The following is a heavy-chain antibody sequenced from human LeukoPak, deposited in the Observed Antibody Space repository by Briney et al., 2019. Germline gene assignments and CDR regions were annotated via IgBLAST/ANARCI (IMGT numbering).Heavy chain of an antibody. CDR2: IIPIFGTA. CDR1: GGTFSSYA. Sequence: SVKASCKASGGTFSSYAISWVRQAPGQGLEWMGGIIPIFGTANYAQKFQGRVTITADESTSTAYMELSSLRSEDTAVYYCAREIGYCSSTSCPFDYWGQGTLVTVSS. J-gene: IGHJ4*02. D-gene: IGHD2-2*01. V-gene: IGHV1-69*13. CDR3: AREIGYCSSTSCPFDY.